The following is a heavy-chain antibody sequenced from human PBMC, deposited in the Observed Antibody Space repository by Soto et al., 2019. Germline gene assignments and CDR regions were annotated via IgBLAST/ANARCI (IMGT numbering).Heavy chain of an antibody. CDR1: GFTFSSYS. CDR2: ISSSSSYI. CDR3: ARDRGNIVATFPDAFDI. D-gene: IGHD5-12*01. Sequence: PGGSLRLSCAASGFTFSSYSMNWVRQAPGKGLEWVSSISSSSSYIYYADSVKGRFTISRDNAKNSLYLQMNSLRAEDTAVYFCARDRGNIVATFPDAFDIWGQGTMVTVSS. V-gene: IGHV3-21*01. J-gene: IGHJ3*02.